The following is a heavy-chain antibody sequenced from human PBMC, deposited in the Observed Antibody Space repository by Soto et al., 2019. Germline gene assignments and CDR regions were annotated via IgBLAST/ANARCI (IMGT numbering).Heavy chain of an antibody. J-gene: IGHJ4*02. CDR2: IYWNDEK. V-gene: IGHV2-5*01. D-gene: IGHD6-19*01. CDR3: GHWGYSTGWSAY. Sequence: QITLKESGPTLVKPTQTLTLTCTVSGFSLSTTAVGVSWVRQPPGKSLEWLGLIYWNDEKRYSPSLKTRLTITKDASKNHVILTMINMDPVDTATYSCGHWGYSTGWSAYWGQGSPVTVSS. CDR1: GFSLSTTAVG.